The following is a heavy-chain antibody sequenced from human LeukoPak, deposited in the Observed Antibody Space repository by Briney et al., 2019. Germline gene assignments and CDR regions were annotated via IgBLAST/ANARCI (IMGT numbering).Heavy chain of an antibody. CDR1: GFTFDGYA. D-gene: IGHD2-2*01. V-gene: IGHV3-9*01. J-gene: IGHJ4*02. Sequence: PGGSLRLSCAASGFTFDGYAMHWVRQAPGKGLQWVSGISWNSGSIGYADSVEGRFTISRDNSKNTLYLQMNSLRPEDTSVYYCAKDQQLQPFHYWGQGTLVTVSS. CDR2: ISWNSGSI. CDR3: AKDQQLQPFHY.